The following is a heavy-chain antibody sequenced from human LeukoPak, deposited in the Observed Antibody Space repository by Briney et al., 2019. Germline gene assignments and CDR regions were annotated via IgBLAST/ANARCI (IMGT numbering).Heavy chain of an antibody. V-gene: IGHV3-7*03. CDR3: ARDYYSYSRGSWAFDI. D-gene: IGHD3-22*01. CDR2: IDQDGSEK. CDR1: AFTFSSYW. Sequence: PGGSLRLSCAASAFTFSSYWMSCVRQAPGNGLEWVANIDQDGSEKYYVEPMKGRITISRDTAKNSLYLQMNSLRAEDTAVYYCARDYYSYSRGSWAFDIWGQGTMVTVSS. J-gene: IGHJ3*02.